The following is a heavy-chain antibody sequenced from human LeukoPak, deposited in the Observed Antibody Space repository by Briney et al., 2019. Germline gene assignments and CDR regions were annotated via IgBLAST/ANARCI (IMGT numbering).Heavy chain of an antibody. CDR3: AREWGNYDSSGYYSHFDY. Sequence: GASVKVSCKASGYTFTGYYMHWVRQAPGQGLEWMGRINPNSGGTNYAQKFQGRVTMTRDTSISTAYMELSRLRSDDTAVYYCAREWGNYDSSGYYSHFDYWGQGTLVTVSS. J-gene: IGHJ4*02. V-gene: IGHV1-2*06. CDR1: GYTFTGYY. D-gene: IGHD3-22*01. CDR2: INPNSGGT.